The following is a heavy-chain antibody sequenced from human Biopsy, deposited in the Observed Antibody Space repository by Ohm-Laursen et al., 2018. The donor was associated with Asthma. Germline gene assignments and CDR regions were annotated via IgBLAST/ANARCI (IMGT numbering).Heavy chain of an antibody. CDR2: IKHDGSEK. Sequence: SLRLSCAAPGFTFGDYWMSWVRQVPGKGLEWVANIKHDGSEKNHVDSLKGRFTISRDNAKNSLYLQMNSLRAEDTAVYYCARGDAGCSSTSCTIYYYYGMDVWGQGTTVTVSS. CDR3: ARGDAGCSSTSCTIYYYYGMDV. J-gene: IGHJ6*02. CDR1: GFTFGDYW. D-gene: IGHD2-2*01. V-gene: IGHV3-7*01.